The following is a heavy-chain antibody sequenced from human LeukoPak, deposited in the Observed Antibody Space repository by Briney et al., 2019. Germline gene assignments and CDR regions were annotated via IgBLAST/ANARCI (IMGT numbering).Heavy chain of an antibody. Sequence: AGGSLRLSCAASGFTFSSYSMNWVRQAPGKGLEWVSSISSSSSYIYYADSVKGRFTISRDNAKNSLYLQVNSLRAEDTAVYYRARDRDPYGGKPFDYWGQGTLVTVSS. CDR2: ISSSSSYI. D-gene: IGHD4/OR15-4a*01. CDR3: ARDRDPYGGKPFDY. J-gene: IGHJ4*02. CDR1: GFTFSSYS. V-gene: IGHV3-21*01.